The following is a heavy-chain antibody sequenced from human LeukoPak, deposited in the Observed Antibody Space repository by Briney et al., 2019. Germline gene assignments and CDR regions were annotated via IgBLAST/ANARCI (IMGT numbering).Heavy chain of an antibody. CDR3: VREATGYSFADY. CDR2: LNGDNT. V-gene: IGHV3-23*01. CDR1: GFTFSNYP. Sequence: GGSLRLSCAASGFTFSNYPMNWVRQAPGKGLEWVSALNGDNTYYADSVKGRFTVSRDNSKNTLYLQMNSLTAEDTAVYYCVREATGYSFADYWGQGTLVSVSS. D-gene: IGHD1-26*01. J-gene: IGHJ4*02.